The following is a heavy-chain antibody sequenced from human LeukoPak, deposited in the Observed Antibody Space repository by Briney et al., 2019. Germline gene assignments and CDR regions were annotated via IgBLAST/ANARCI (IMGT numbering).Heavy chain of an antibody. CDR1: GFTFSNSA. CDR3: ARVGATNYYYYYMDV. D-gene: IGHD1-26*01. Sequence: GGSLRLSCAASGFTFSNSAMSWVRQAPGKGLEWVAYIQNDGSNEQYADSVKGRFSISRDSSKNTLYLQMNSLRAEDTAVYYCARVGATNYYYYYMDVWGKGTTVTVSS. J-gene: IGHJ6*03. CDR2: IQNDGSNE. V-gene: IGHV3-30*14.